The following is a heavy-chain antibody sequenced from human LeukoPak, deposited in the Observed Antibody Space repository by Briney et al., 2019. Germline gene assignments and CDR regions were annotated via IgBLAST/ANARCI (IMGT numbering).Heavy chain of an antibody. Sequence: GESLKNSCKGSGYSFTNYWIGWVRQMPGKGLEWMGIIYPGDSHTRYNPSLQGQVTISADKSISTAYLQWSSLKASDTAMYYCARRSYCYSTSCYGYWFDSWGQGTLVTVSS. J-gene: IGHJ5*01. V-gene: IGHV5-51*01. D-gene: IGHD2-2*01. CDR1: GYSFTNYW. CDR3: ARRSYCYSTSCYGYWFDS. CDR2: IYPGDSHT.